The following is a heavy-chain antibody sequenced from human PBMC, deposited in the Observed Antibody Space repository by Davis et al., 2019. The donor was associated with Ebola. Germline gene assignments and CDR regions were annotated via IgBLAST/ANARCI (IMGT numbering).Heavy chain of an antibody. J-gene: IGHJ4*02. CDR3: AKGPTAAPQGLDY. Sequence: GESLKISCAASGFTYSNFDMSWVRQAPGKGLEWVSVITAGDGNTYYADSVKGRFTISRDNFKNTLYLQMNSLRSEDTAVYYCAKGPTAAPQGLDYWGQGTQVTVSS. CDR2: ITAGDGNT. V-gene: IGHV3-23*01. D-gene: IGHD6-13*01. CDR1: GFTYSNFD.